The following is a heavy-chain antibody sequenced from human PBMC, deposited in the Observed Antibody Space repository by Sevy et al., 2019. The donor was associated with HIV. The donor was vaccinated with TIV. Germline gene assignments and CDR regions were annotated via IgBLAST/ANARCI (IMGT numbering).Heavy chain of an antibody. CDR1: GFTFSSYS. V-gene: IGHV3-21*01. D-gene: IGHD4-4*01. J-gene: IGHJ4*02. CDR3: ASSPTTVTTSGGGAPAY. CDR2: ISSSSSYI. Sequence: GGSLRLSCAASGFTFSSYSMNWVHQAPGKGLEWVSSISSSSSYIYYADSVKGRFTISRDNAKNSLYLQMNSLRAEDTAVYYGASSPTTVTTSGGGAPAYWGQGTLVTVSS.